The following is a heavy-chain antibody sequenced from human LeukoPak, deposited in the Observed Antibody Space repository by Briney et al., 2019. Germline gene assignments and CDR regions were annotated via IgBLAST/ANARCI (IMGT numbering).Heavy chain of an antibody. CDR1: GFTFSSYA. D-gene: IGHD3-3*01. CDR3: AKDVGIFGVVIDAFDI. CDR2: ISGSGGST. V-gene: IGHV3-23*01. Sequence: GGSLRLSCAASGFTFSSYAMSWVRQAPGKGLEWVSAISGSGGSTYYADSVKGRFTISRDNSKNTLYLQMNSLRAEDTAVYYCAKDVGIFGVVIDAFDIWGQGTMVTASS. J-gene: IGHJ3*02.